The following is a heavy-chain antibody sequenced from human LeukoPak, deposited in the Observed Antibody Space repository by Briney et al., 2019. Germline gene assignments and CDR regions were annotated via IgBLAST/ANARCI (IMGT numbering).Heavy chain of an antibody. Sequence: PGRSLRLSCAASGFTFSSYAMHWVRQAPGKGLEWVAVIPYDGSNKYYADSVKGRFTISRDNSKNTLYLQMNSLRAEDTAVYYCARALSAEVAAALEYWGQGTLVTVSS. CDR2: IPYDGSNK. CDR3: ARALSAEVAAALEY. J-gene: IGHJ4*02. D-gene: IGHD6-13*01. CDR1: GFTFSSYA. V-gene: IGHV3-30-3*01.